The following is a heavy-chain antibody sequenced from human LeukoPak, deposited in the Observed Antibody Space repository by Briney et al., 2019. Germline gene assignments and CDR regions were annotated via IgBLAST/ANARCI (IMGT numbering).Heavy chain of an antibody. Sequence: SVKVSCKASGGSFTFTSHAISWVRQAPGQGLEWMGGLIPIYGSANYAQKFQGRVTITSDESTRTVYMELSSLRPEDSTVYYCAGFFYDNSGDAFDLWGQGTMVTVSS. CDR3: AGFFYDNSGDAFDL. J-gene: IGHJ3*01. D-gene: IGHD3-22*01. CDR2: LIPIYGSA. CDR1: GGSFTFTSHA. V-gene: IGHV1-69*01.